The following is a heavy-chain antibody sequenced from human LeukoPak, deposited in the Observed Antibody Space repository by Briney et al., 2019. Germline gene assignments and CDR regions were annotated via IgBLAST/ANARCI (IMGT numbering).Heavy chain of an antibody. CDR1: GYTFTSYG. D-gene: IGHD1-14*01. J-gene: IGHJ4*02. V-gene: IGHV1-18*01. CDR3: ARATRLGGSHGIDY. CDR2: ISAYNGNT. Sequence: ASVKVSCKASGYTFTSYGISWVRQAPGQGLEWMGWISAYNGNTNYAQKLQGRVTMTTDTSTSTAYMELRSLRSDDTAVYFCARATRLGGSHGIDYWGQGTLVTVSS.